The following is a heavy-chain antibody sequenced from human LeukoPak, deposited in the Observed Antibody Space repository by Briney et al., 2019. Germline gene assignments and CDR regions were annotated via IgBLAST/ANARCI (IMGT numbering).Heavy chain of an antibody. D-gene: IGHD3-10*01. CDR2: IYSGGST. CDR1: GFTGSSNY. CDR3: ARDRRGFHYYYGMDV. V-gene: IGHV3-66*01. J-gene: IGHJ6*02. Sequence: HAGGSLRLSGAASGFTGSSNYMSWVRQAPGKGLEWVSVIYSGGSTYYADSVKGRFTISRDTFKNTLYLQMNRLRAEDTAVYYCARDRRGFHYYYGMDVWGQGTTVTVSS.